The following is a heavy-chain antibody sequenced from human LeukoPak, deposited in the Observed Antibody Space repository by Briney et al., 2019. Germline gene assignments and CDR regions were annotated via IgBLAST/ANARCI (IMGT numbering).Heavy chain of an antibody. V-gene: IGHV3-30-3*01. Sequence: RPGRSLRLSCAASGFTFSSYATHWVRQAPGKGLEWVAVISYDGSSQYYADSVKGRFTISRDNSKNTLYLQMNSLRTEDTAVYYCARVNQWLAPQNRPFDYWGQGTLVTVSS. CDR3: ARVNQWLAPQNRPFDY. D-gene: IGHD6-19*01. J-gene: IGHJ4*02. CDR1: GFTFSSYA. CDR2: ISYDGSSQ.